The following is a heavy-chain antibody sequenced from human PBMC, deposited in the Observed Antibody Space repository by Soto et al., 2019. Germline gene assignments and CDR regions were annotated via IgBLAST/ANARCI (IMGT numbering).Heavy chain of an antibody. J-gene: IGHJ3*01. Sequence: PSETLSLTCTVSGGSISSYYWSWIRQPPGKGLEWIGYIYYSGSTNYNPSLKSRVTISVDTSKNQFSLKLSSVTAADTAVYYCASTRGAAAAFDAFDFWGQGTMVTVSS. V-gene: IGHV4-59*01. CDR2: IYYSGST. CDR3: ASTRGAAAAFDAFDF. CDR1: GGSISSYY. D-gene: IGHD6-13*01.